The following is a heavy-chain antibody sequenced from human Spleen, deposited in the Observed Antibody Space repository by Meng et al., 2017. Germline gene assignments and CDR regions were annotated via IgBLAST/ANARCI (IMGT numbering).Heavy chain of an antibody. J-gene: IGHJ4*02. D-gene: IGHD7-27*01. V-gene: IGHV4-34*01. CDR1: GGFFSGYY. Sequence: QGQLQEWGAGLLKPSETLSLTCAVYGGFFSGYYWSWIRQPPGKGLEWIGEINHSGSTNYNPSLKSRVTISVDTSKNQFSLKLSSVTAADTAVYYCARRHNWGWVPIDYWGQGTLVTVSS. CDR3: ARRHNWGWVPIDY. CDR2: INHSGST.